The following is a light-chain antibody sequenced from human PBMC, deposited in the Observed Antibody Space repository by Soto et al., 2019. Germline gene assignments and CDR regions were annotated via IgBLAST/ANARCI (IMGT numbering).Light chain of an antibody. CDR3: QKYNSAPFT. J-gene: IGKJ3*01. CDR1: QGISYY. V-gene: IGKV1-27*01. Sequence: DIQMTQSPSSLSVSVGDRVTITCRASQGISYYLAWYEQKPGKVPQLLIYAASTLQSGVPSRFSGSGSGTDFTLTIISLQPEDVATYYCQKYNSAPFTFGPGPKVDIK. CDR2: AAS.